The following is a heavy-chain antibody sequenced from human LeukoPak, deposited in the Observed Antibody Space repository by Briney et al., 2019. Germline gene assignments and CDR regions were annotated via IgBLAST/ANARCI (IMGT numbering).Heavy chain of an antibody. CDR2: ISAYNGNT. Sequence: ASVKVSCKASGYTFTSYGISWVRQAPGQGLEWMGWISAYNGNTNYAQKLQGRVTMTTDTSTSTAYMELRSLRSDDTAVYYCARVPTGPVVPANPNNWFDPWGQGTLVTVSS. V-gene: IGHV1-18*01. CDR1: GYTFTSYG. D-gene: IGHD2-2*01. CDR3: ARVPTGPVVPANPNNWFDP. J-gene: IGHJ5*02.